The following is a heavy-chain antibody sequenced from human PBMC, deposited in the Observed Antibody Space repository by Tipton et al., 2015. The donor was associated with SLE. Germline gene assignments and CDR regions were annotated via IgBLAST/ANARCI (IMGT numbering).Heavy chain of an antibody. Sequence: SLRLSCAASGFTVSSNYMNWVRQAPGKGLEWVSVLYSGGSTYYADSVKGRFTISRDNSKNTLYLQMNSLRTEDTAVYYCARDRLSPWYVDLWGRGSLVTVSS. CDR3: ARDRLSPWYVDL. CDR1: GFTVSSNY. D-gene: IGHD4/OR15-4a*01. V-gene: IGHV3-53*05. CDR2: LYSGGST. J-gene: IGHJ2*01.